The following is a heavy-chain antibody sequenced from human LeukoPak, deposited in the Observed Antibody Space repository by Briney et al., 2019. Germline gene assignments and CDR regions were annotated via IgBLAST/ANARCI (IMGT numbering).Heavy chain of an antibody. CDR2: INGGGDIM. D-gene: IGHD3-10*01. CDR3: AMRDRGYGLDI. V-gene: IGHV3-23*01. CDR1: GFSLRAYD. Sequence: GGSLRLSCAASGFSLRAYDLIWVRQAPGKGLDWVSIINGGGDIMMYEDSVKGRFTISRDNSKNTFYLQMNSLRVEDTAVYYCAMRDRGYGLDIWGQGPMVTVSS. J-gene: IGHJ3*02.